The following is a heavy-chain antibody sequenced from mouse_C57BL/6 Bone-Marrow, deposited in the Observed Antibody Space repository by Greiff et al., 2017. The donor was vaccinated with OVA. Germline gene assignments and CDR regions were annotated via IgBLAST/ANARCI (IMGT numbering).Heavy chain of an antibody. Sequence: EVQLQESGGGLVKPGGSLKLSCAASGFTFSDYGMHWVRQAPEKGLEWVAYISSGSSTIYYADTVKGRFTISRDNAKNTLFLQMTSLRSEDTAMYYCARRYGNWGYFDVWGTGTTVTVSS. J-gene: IGHJ1*03. CDR2: ISSGSSTI. CDR1: GFTFSDYG. D-gene: IGHD2-10*02. CDR3: ARRYGNWGYFDV. V-gene: IGHV5-17*01.